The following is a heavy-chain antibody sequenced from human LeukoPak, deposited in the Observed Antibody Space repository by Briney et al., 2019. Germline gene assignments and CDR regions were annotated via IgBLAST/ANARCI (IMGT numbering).Heavy chain of an antibody. CDR1: GFTLRSYW. J-gene: IGHJ4*02. CDR2: INQDGSEK. V-gene: IGHV3-7*01. Sequence: PGGSLRLSCAASGFTLRSYWMSWVPQAPGKGLEWVANINQDGSEKYYVDSVKGRFTISRDNAKNSLYLQMNSLRAEDTAVYYCAAWVNYFDYWGQGTLVTVSS. CDR3: AAWVNYFDY. D-gene: IGHD1-26*01.